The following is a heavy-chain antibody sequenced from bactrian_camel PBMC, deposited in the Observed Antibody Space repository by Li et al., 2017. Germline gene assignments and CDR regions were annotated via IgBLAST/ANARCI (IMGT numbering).Heavy chain of an antibody. Sequence: HVQLVESGGGSVQTGGSLRLSCAPSGLSVSDSSMAWFRQAPGKEREGVAAIVSDGSTEYADSVKTRFTISRDNAKNIAYLQMNSLKPEDTAMYYCAAQSSFVCNRHMWYLSTEYSYWGQGTQVTVS. CDR2: IVSDGST. CDR3: AAQSSFVCNRHMWYLSTEYSY. J-gene: IGHJ4*01. V-gene: IGHV3S55*01. D-gene: IGHD2*01. CDR1: GLSVSDSS.